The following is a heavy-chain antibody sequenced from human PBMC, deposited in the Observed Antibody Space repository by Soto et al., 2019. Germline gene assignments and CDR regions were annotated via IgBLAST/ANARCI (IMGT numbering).Heavy chain of an antibody. CDR2: IYHSGST. V-gene: IGHV4-4*02. Sequence: QVQLQESGPGLVKPSGTLSLTCAVSGGSISSSNWWSWVRQPPGKGLEWIGEIYHSGSTNYNPSLQSRVTISVDKSKNQFSLKLSSVTAADTAVYYCARDRYYGSGSPIYYFDYWGQGTLVTVYS. CDR1: GGSISSSNW. CDR3: ARDRYYGSGSPIYYFDY. D-gene: IGHD3-10*01. J-gene: IGHJ4*02.